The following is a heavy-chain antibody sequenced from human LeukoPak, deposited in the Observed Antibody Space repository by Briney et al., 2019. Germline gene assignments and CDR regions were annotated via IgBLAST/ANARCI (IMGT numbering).Heavy chain of an antibody. CDR2: IVVGSGNT. CDR1: GFTFTSSA. CDR3: AREKGSAVRVNWFDP. V-gene: IGHV1-58*02. J-gene: IGHJ5*02. Sequence: GASVKVSCKASGFTFTSSAMQWVRQARGQRLEWIGWIVVGSGNTNYAQKLQGRVTMTTDTSTSTAYMELRSLRSDDTAVYYCAREKGSAVRVNWFDPWGQGTLVTVSS. D-gene: IGHD3-10*01.